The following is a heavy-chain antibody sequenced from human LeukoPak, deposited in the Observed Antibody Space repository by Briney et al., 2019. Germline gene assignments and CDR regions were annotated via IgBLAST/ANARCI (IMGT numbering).Heavy chain of an antibody. V-gene: IGHV4-59*01. CDR2: IYYSGDT. CDR3: VRGPYGSGISNWFDP. J-gene: IGHJ5*02. CDR1: DGAIAGYS. D-gene: IGHD3-10*01. Sequence: SETLSLTCTVSDGAIAGYSWSWIRQPPRKGLEWIGYIYYSGDTNYNPSLQSRVTVSVDTSKNQFSLKLTSVTAADTAVYYCVRGPYGSGISNWFDPWGQGTLVIVSS.